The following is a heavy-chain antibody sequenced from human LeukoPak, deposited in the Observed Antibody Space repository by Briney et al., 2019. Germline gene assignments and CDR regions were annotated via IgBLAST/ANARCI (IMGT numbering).Heavy chain of an antibody. D-gene: IGHD1-26*01. CDR3: ARDGIEAIDS. CDR2: IYTSGST. Sequence: PSETLSLTCTVSGASISSGGNFWTWIRQPAGKGLEWIGRIYTSGSTNYNPPLKSRVTISADTSKKQFYLKLNSVTAADTAVYYCARDGIEAIDSWGQGTLVIVSS. V-gene: IGHV4-61*02. J-gene: IGHJ4*02. CDR1: GASISSGGNF.